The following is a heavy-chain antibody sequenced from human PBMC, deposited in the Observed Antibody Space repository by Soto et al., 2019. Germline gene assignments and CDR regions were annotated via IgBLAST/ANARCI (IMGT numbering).Heavy chain of an antibody. CDR1: GFTFSDYS. V-gene: IGHV3-48*02. Sequence: GGSLRLSCAASGFTFSDYSMNWVRQAPGKGLEWISYITASSIAFHADSVTGRFTISRDSAKNSLYLQMNSLRDEDTAVYYCVRDYIYAFDIWGQGTMVTVSS. D-gene: IGHD2-21*01. J-gene: IGHJ3*02. CDR2: ITASSIA. CDR3: VRDYIYAFDI.